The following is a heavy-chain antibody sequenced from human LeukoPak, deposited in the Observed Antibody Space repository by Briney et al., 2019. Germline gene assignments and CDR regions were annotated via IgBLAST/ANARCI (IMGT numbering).Heavy chain of an antibody. CDR2: IKSKTDGGTT. D-gene: IGHD4-11*01. CDR1: GFTFSNAW. Sequence: GGSLRLSCAASGFTFSNAWMSWVPQAPGKGLEWVGRIKSKTDGGTTDYAAPVKGRFTISRDDSKNTLYLQMNSLKTEDTAVYYCTTDPVRSTVTWFDAWGQGTLVTVSS. CDR3: TTDPVRSTVTWFDA. J-gene: IGHJ5*02. V-gene: IGHV3-15*01.